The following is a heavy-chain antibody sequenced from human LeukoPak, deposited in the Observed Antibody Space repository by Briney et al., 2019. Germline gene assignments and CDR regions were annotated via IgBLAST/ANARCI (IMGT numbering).Heavy chain of an antibody. Sequence: GGSLRLSCGASGFTLSSHEMHGVRQAPGKGREWISYISGSGTTIYYAESVRGRFTISRDSAKNSLFLQMNRLRVDDTAVYYSARDRDHDRYYYYPSLDVWGRGATVTVSS. CDR1: GFTLSSHE. CDR2: ISGSGTTI. CDR3: ARDRDHDRYYYYPSLDV. J-gene: IGHJ6*03. V-gene: IGHV3-48*03.